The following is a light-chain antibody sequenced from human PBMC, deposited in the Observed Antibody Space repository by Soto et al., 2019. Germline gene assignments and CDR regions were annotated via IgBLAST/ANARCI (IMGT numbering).Light chain of an antibody. CDR1: QAILTY. Sequence: DIHLTKSPSSLSAAVGDRVTITCRASQAILTYLNWLQQKAGKAPEVLIYDASGLRSGAPSRFTGSGSATDLTLTITSLQREDAETYFCQQTFSPDVSFGGGTKV. CDR3: QQTFSPDVS. V-gene: IGKV1-39*01. CDR2: DAS. J-gene: IGKJ4*01.